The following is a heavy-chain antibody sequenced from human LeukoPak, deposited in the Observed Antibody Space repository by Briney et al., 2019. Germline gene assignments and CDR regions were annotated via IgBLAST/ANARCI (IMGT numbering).Heavy chain of an antibody. CDR3: ARADPTMVRGVIPYGMDV. CDR2: MNPNSGNT. CDR1: GYTFTSYD. J-gene: IGHJ6*02. D-gene: IGHD3-10*01. V-gene: IGHV1-8*01. Sequence: ASVKVSCKASGYTFTSYDINWVRQATGQGLEWMGWMNPNSGNTGYAQKFQGRVTMTRNTSISTAYMELSSLRSEDTAVYYCARADPTMVRGVIPYGMDVWGQGTTVTVSS.